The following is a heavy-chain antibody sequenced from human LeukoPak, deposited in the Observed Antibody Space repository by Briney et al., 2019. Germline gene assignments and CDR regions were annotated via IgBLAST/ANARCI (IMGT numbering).Heavy chain of an antibody. CDR3: AREIGSDYAGLVAFES. Sequence: GGSLRLSRAASGFTFSSYAMHWVRQAPGKGLEWVAVISYDGTNKYYADSVKGRFTISRDNSKNTLYLQMNSLRPEDAAVYYCAREIGSDYAGLVAFESWGQGTLVTVSS. V-gene: IGHV3-30*04. D-gene: IGHD4-17*01. CDR2: ISYDGTNK. J-gene: IGHJ4*02. CDR1: GFTFSSYA.